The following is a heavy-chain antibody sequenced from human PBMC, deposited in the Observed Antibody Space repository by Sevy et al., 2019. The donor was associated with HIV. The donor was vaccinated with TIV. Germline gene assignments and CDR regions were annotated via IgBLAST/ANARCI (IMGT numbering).Heavy chain of an antibody. Sequence: GGSLRLSCAASGFTFSDYWMSWVRQAPEKGLEWVANIKQDGSKKYYVDSVKGRFIMSRDNAKKSLYLEMNSLRAEDTAVYYCARLKLHYDPYYFDLWGQGTLVTVSS. CDR1: GFTFSDYW. CDR2: IKQDGSKK. CDR3: ARLKLHYDPYYFDL. D-gene: IGHD3-16*01. V-gene: IGHV3-7*01. J-gene: IGHJ4*02.